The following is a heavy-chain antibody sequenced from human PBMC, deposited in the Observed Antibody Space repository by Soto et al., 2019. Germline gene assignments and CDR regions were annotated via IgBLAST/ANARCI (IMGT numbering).Heavy chain of an antibody. D-gene: IGHD5-18*01. CDR1: GGSFSGYY. J-gene: IGHJ4*02. CDR3: ARGDPSPPNAAMVDY. V-gene: IGHV4-34*01. CDR2: INHSGST. Sequence: QVQLQQWGAGLLKPSETLSLTCAVYGGSFSGYYWSWIRQPPGKGLEWIGEINHSGSTNYNPSLKSRVTISVDTSKNQFSLKLSSVTAADTAVYYCARGDPSPPNAAMVDYWGQGTLVTVSS.